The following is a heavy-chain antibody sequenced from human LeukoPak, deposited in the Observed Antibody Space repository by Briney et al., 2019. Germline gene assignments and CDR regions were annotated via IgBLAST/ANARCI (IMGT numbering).Heavy chain of an antibody. CDR2: ISSSSSII. Sequence: GGSLRLSCAVSGFTFSSYSMNWVRQAPGKGLEWVSYISSSSSIIDYADSVKGRFTISRDNAKNSLYLQMNSLRVEDTAVYYCARARGYSYGYSDYWGQGTLVTVSS. V-gene: IGHV3-48*01. D-gene: IGHD5-18*01. CDR3: ARARGYSYGYSDY. J-gene: IGHJ4*02. CDR1: GFTFSSYS.